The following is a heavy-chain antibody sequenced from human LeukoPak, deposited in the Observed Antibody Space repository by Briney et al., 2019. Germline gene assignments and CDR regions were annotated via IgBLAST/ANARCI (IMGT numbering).Heavy chain of an antibody. D-gene: IGHD1-14*01. V-gene: IGHV3-49*04. Sequence: GGSLRLSCTGSGFTFGDYAMSWVRQAPGKGLEWVGFIRSKAYGGTTEYAASVKGRFTISRDDSKSIAYLQMNSLKTEDTAVYYCTRYSQRIVGNPYYYNGVAFGAKGPRVT. CDR1: GFTFGDYA. CDR3: TRYSQRIVGNPYYYNGVAF. CDR2: IRSKAYGGTT. J-gene: IGHJ6*04.